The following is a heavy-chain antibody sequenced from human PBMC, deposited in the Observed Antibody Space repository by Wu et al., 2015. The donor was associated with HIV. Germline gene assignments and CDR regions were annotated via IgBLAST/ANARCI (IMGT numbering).Heavy chain of an antibody. CDR1: GDGFTSYA. CDR2: INQNGGGA. CDR3: AKVNSYSSGTYGGGDMDV. V-gene: IGHV1-2*02. J-gene: IGHJ6*02. Sequence: QAQLVQFGAEVKKPGSSVKVTCKASGDGFTSYAVSWVRQAPGQGLEWMGWINQNGGGATHVQKFQGRVTITRDTSINTAYMDLSRLTSDDTAVYYCAKVNSYSSGTYGGGDMDVWGQGTTVTVSS. D-gene: IGHD3-10*01.